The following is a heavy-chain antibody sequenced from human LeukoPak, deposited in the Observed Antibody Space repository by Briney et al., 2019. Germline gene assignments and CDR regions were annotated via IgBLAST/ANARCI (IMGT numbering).Heavy chain of an antibody. Sequence: HTGGSLRLSCAASGFTFSSYAMHWVRQAPGKGLEWVAVISYDGSNKYYADSVKGRFTTSRDNSKNTLYLQMNSLRAEDTAVYYCARDSVGATNYFDYWGQGTLVTVSS. CDR1: GFTFSSYA. CDR3: ARDSVGATNYFDY. D-gene: IGHD1-26*01. J-gene: IGHJ4*02. V-gene: IGHV3-30-3*01. CDR2: ISYDGSNK.